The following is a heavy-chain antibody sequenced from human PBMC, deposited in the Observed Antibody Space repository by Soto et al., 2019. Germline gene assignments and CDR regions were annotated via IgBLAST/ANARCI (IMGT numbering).Heavy chain of an antibody. V-gene: IGHV3-23*01. CDR3: AKGGGSKDYYDTSGYYLYYYYAMDV. CDR1: GFTFSSYA. CDR2: VSGRGVST. Sequence: EVQLLESGGGLVQPGGSLRLSCAASGFTFSSYAMTWVRQAPGKGLEWVSVVSGRGVSTYYADSVKGRFTVSRDNSKNTLYLQRNSLRAEETAVYYCAKGGGSKDYYDTSGYYLYYYYAMDVWGQGTTVTVSS. J-gene: IGHJ6*02. D-gene: IGHD3-22*01.